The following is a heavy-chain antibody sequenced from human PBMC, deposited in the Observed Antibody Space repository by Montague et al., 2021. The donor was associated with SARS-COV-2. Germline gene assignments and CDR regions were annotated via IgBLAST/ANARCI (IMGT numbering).Heavy chain of an antibody. D-gene: IGHD3-3*01. CDR2: ISSSSSYI. CDR1: GFTFSSYS. CDR3: ARDARYDFWSGYYFDY. Sequence: RLSWSASGFTFSSYSMNWVRQAPGKGLEWVSSISSSSSYIYYADSVKGRFTISRDNAKNSLYLQMNSLRAGDTAVYYCARDARYDFWSGYYFDYWGQGTLVTVSS. J-gene: IGHJ4*02. V-gene: IGHV3-21*01.